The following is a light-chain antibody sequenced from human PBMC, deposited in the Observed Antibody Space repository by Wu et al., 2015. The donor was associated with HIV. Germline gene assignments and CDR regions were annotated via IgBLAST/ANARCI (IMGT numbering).Light chain of an antibody. CDR3: QQYNYWPT. Sequence: EIVLTQSPGTLSLSPGERATLSCTASQSISANYLAWYQQKPGQAPRLLIFGVSNRATGIPARFSGSESGTDFALTISRLEPEDFAVYYCQQYNYWPTFGGGTKVEIK. J-gene: IGKJ4*01. CDR2: GVS. CDR1: QSISANY. V-gene: IGKV3-20*01.